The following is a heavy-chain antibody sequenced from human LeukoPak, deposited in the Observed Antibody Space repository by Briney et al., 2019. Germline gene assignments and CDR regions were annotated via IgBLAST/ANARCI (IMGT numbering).Heavy chain of an antibody. J-gene: IGHJ4*02. Sequence: GGSLRLSCAASGFTVINYYMSWARQAPGKGLDWVSIIDTGVNTYYTDSVKGRFTVSRDSSKNTLYLQMNGLRAEDTAMYYCARDLNYWGQGTLVTVSS. CDR2: IDTGVNT. CDR1: GFTVINYY. V-gene: IGHV3-53*01. CDR3: ARDLNY.